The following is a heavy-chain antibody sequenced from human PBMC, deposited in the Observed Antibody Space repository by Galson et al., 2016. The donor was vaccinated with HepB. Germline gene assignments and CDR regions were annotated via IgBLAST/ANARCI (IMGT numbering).Heavy chain of an antibody. J-gene: IGHJ4*02. D-gene: IGHD1-20*01. Sequence: LTCTVSGGSISSDNYYWIWIRQHPGKGLEWIGYIYYSGSTYNNPSLKSRVTISVDTSKNQFSLRLSSVTAADTAVYYCARGITGTTWPTYYFDYWGQGTLVTVSS. CDR3: ARGITGTTWPTYYFDY. CDR1: GGSISSDNYY. CDR2: IYYSGST. V-gene: IGHV4-31*03.